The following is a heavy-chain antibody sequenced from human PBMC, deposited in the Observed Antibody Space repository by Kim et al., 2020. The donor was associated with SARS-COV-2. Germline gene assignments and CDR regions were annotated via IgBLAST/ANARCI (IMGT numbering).Heavy chain of an antibody. J-gene: IGHJ4*02. V-gene: IGHV4-59*01. CDR3: AGFRGYCSSTSCYFFDY. Sequence: LKSRVTLSVDTSKNQFSRKLSSVTAADTAVYYCAGFRGYCSSTSCYFFDYWGQGTLVTVSS. D-gene: IGHD2-2*01.